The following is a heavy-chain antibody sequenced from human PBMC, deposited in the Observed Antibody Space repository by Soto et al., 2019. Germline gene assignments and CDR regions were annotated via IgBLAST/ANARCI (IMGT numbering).Heavy chain of an antibody. D-gene: IGHD3-22*01. CDR3: AKSPGMYYYDSSGHYHYDY. Sequence: GGSLRLSCAASGFTFSSYAMSWVRQAPGKGLEWVSAISGSGGSTYYADSVKGRFTISRDNSKNTLYLQMNSLRAEDTAVYYCAKSPGMYYYDSSGHYHYDYWGQGTLVTVSS. V-gene: IGHV3-23*01. CDR1: GFTFSSYA. CDR2: ISGSGGST. J-gene: IGHJ4*02.